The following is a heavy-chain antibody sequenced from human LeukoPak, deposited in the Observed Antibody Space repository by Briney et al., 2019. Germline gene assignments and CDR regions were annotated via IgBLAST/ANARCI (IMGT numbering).Heavy chain of an antibody. Sequence: ASVKVSCKASGYTFTSYYMYWVRQAPGQGLEWMGIINPSGDNTNYAQKLQGRVTMTTDTSTSTAYMELRSLRSDDTAVYYCARGPIIDIVIVPAADDYYYMDVWGKGTTVTVSS. V-gene: IGHV1-46*01. D-gene: IGHD2-2*01. CDR1: GYTFTSYY. CDR2: INPSGDNT. J-gene: IGHJ6*03. CDR3: ARGPIIDIVIVPAADDYYYMDV.